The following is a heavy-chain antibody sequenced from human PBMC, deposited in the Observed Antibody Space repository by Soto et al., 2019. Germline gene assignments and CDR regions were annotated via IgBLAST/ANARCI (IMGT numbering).Heavy chain of an antibody. J-gene: IGHJ5*02. Sequence: PSVPLSLTFPVAGSSVSSGRCNGSEIWQRTRNGLEWIGYVYYSGSTNYNPSLKSRVTISGDTSKNLFSLNLSSLTAADTAVYYCARGSRYCSGGSCSLEWLHPWGEGTLVTVS. CDR2: VYYSGST. CDR3: ARGSRYCSGGSCSLEWLHP. D-gene: IGHD2-15*01. CDR1: GSSVSSGRCN. V-gene: IGHV4-61*01.